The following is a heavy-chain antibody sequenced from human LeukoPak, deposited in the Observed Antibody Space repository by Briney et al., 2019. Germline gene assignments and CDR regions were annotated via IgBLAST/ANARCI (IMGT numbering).Heavy chain of an antibody. CDR1: GGSFSGYY. J-gene: IGHJ5*02. CDR2: INHSGST. D-gene: IGHD4-17*01. CDR3: VRILRGDYDDCFDP. V-gene: IGHV4-34*01. Sequence: PSETLSLTCAVYGGSFSGYYWSWIRQPPGKGLEWIGEINHSGSTNYNPSLKSRVTISLDTSKNQFSLKLTSMTAADTAVYYCVRILRGDYDDCFDPWGQGTLVIVSS.